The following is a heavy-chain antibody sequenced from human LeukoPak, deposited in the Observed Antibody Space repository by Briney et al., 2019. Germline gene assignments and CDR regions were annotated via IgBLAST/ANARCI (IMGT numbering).Heavy chain of an antibody. CDR1: GFTFSSYA. J-gene: IGHJ4*02. D-gene: IGHD3-10*01. CDR2: ISYDGSNK. CDR3: ARANMVRGVINY. Sequence: GRSLRLSCAASGFTFSSYAMHWVRQAPGEGLEWVAVISYDGSNKYYADSVKGRFTISRDNSKNTLYLQMNSLRAEDTAVYYCARANMVRGVINYWGQGTLVTVSS. V-gene: IGHV3-30*04.